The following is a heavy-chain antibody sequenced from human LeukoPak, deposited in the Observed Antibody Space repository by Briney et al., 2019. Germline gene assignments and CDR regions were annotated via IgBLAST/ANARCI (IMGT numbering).Heavy chain of an antibody. CDR2: IYYSGST. CDR3: ARNDGSGSYYNVAFDI. J-gene: IGHJ3*02. Sequence: PSETLSLTCTVSGASISNYYWSWIRRPPGKRLEWIGYIYYSGSTIYNPSLKSRVTITVDTSKNQFSLKLNSVTAADTAVYFCARNDGSGSYYNVAFDIWGQGTMVTVSS. V-gene: IGHV4-59*01. CDR1: GASISNYY. D-gene: IGHD3-10*01.